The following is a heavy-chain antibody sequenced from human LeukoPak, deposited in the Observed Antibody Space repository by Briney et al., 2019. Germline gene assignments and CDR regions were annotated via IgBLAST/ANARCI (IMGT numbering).Heavy chain of an antibody. CDR3: ARGLRFLEWLPKNWFDP. D-gene: IGHD3-3*01. CDR2: ISSSSSTI. CDR1: GFIFSSYA. J-gene: IGHJ5*02. V-gene: IGHV3-48*01. Sequence: GGSLRLSCAASGFIFSSYAMRWVRQAPGKGLEWVSYISSSSSTIYYADSVKGRFTISRDNAKNSLYLQMNSLRAEDTAVYYCARGLRFLEWLPKNWFDPWGQGTLVTVSS.